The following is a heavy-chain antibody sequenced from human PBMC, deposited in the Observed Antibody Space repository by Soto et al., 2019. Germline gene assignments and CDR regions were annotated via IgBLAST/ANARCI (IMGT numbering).Heavy chain of an antibody. D-gene: IGHD3-3*01. CDR1: GGSISTASYY. Sequence: PSETMSLPCTVSGGSISTASYYCDWIRQPPGKGLEWIGSIYYSGSTYYNPSLKSRVTISVDTSKNQFSLKLSSVTAADTAVYYCARQLRYYDFWSSYPFDYWGQG. CDR2: IYYSGST. V-gene: IGHV4-39*01. CDR3: ARQLRYYDFWSSYPFDY. J-gene: IGHJ4*02.